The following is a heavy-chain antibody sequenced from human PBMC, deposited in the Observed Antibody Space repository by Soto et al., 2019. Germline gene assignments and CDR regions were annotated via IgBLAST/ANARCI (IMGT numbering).Heavy chain of an antibody. CDR3: ASREWFDP. D-gene: IGHD1-26*01. Sequence: PSETLSLTCTFSDGSLSSSSYYWGWIRQPPGKGLEWIGSIYYSGSTYYNPSLKSRVTISVDTSKNQFSLKLSSVTAADTAVYYCASREWFDPWGQGNLVTFS. J-gene: IGHJ5*02. CDR1: DGSLSSSSYY. V-gene: IGHV4-39*01. CDR2: IYYSGST.